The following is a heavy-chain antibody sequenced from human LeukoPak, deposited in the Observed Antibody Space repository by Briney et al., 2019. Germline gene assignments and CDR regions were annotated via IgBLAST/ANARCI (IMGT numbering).Heavy chain of an antibody. J-gene: IGHJ4*02. CDR1: GFTFSSYA. V-gene: IGHV3-30*04. CDR2: ISYDGSNK. CDR3: AREEGYMITFGGVIVSPPAFDY. D-gene: IGHD3-16*02. Sequence: SGGSLRLSCAASGFTFSSYAMHWVRQAPGKGLEWVAVISYDGSNKYYADSVKGRFTISRDNSKNTLYLQMNSLRAEDTAVYYCAREEGYMITFGGVIVSPPAFDYWGQGTLVTVSS.